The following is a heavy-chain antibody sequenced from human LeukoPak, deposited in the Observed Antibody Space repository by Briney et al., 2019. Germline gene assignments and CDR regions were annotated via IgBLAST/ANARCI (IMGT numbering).Heavy chain of an antibody. Sequence: GASVKVSCKASGYTFTGYYMHWVRQAPGQGLEWMGWINPNSGGTNYAQKFQGRVTMTRDTSISTAYMELSRLRSDDTAVYYCARTPRDIVVVVAATRYYYYGMDVWGQGTTVTVSS. CDR1: GYTFTGYY. CDR3: ARTPRDIVVVVAATRYYYYGMDV. V-gene: IGHV1-2*02. CDR2: INPNSGGT. J-gene: IGHJ6*02. D-gene: IGHD2-15*01.